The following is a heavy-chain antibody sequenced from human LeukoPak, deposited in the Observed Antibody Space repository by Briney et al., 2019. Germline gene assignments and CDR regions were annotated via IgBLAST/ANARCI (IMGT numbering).Heavy chain of an antibody. CDR2: ISSGTSTI. D-gene: IGHD3-3*01. J-gene: IGHJ3*02. CDR1: GFTFSSYS. V-gene: IGHV3-48*01. CDR3: AAPYDFWSGYPSSNAFDI. Sequence: SGGSLRLSCAASGFTFSSYSMNWVRQAPGKGLEWASYISSGTSTIYYADSVKGRFTISRDDATSSLYLQMNSLRAEDTAVYYCAAPYDFWSGYPSSNAFDIWGQGTMVTVSS.